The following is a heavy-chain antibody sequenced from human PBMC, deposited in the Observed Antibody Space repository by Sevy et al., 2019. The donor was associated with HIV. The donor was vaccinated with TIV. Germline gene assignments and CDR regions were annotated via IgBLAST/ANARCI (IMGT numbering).Heavy chain of an antibody. CDR2: ISCSSSYI. CDR3: ARGFDRSGGSCYRA. CDR1: GFTFSGYS. V-gene: IGHV3-21*01. D-gene: IGHD2-15*01. Sequence: GGSLRLSCAASGFTFSGYSMNWVRHAPGYGLGWVSSISCSSSYIYYADSVKGRFTISRDNAKNSLYLQMNSLRAEDTAVYYCARGFDRSGGSCYRAWGQGTLVTVSS. J-gene: IGHJ4*02.